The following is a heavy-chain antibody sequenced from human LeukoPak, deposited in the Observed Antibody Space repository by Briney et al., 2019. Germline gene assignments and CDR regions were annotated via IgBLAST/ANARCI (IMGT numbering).Heavy chain of an antibody. CDR1: GFTFSSYA. CDR3: ARDVAGYYDILTGYYYYYGMDV. V-gene: IGHV3-30-3*01. Sequence: AGGSLRLSCAASGFTFSSYAMHWVRQAPGKGLEWVAVISYDGSKKYYADSVKGRFTISRDNSKNTLYLQMNSLRAEDTAVYYCARDVAGYYDILTGYYYYYGMDVWGQGTTVTVSS. D-gene: IGHD3-9*01. CDR2: ISYDGSKK. J-gene: IGHJ6*02.